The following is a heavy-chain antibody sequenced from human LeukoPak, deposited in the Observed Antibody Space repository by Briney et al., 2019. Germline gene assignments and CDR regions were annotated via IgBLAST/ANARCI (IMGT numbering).Heavy chain of an antibody. J-gene: IGHJ4*02. CDR2: IWYDGSNK. CDR3: AREKLAAAGTGFDY. CDR1: GFTLSSYG. D-gene: IGHD6-13*01. Sequence: GRSLRLSCAASGFTLSSYGMHWVRQAPGKGLEWVAVIWYDGSNKYYADSVKGRFTISRDNSKNTLYLQMNSLRAEDTAVYYCAREKLAAAGTGFDYWGQGTLVTVSS. V-gene: IGHV3-33*01.